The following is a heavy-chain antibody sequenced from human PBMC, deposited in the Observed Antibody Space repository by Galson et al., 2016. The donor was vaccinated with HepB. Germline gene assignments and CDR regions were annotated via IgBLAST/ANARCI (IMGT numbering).Heavy chain of an antibody. Sequence: SLRLSCAASGFSVSGDYMGWVRQAPGKALEWVSLINSVGNTYYADSVRGRFTITRDNSKNTLYLQMNSLRVDDTAVYHCARGLGDMAYFHHWGRGTLVTVSS. J-gene: IGHJ1*01. D-gene: IGHD5-24*01. V-gene: IGHV3-53*01. CDR1: GFSVSGDY. CDR3: ARGLGDMAYFHH. CDR2: INSVGNT.